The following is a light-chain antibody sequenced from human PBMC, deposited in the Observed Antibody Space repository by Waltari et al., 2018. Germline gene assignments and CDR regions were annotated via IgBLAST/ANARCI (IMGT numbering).Light chain of an antibody. CDR1: QSVRNR. CDR2: GAS. V-gene: IGKV3-15*01. CDR3: QQYNNWPPKIT. Sequence: EIVMTQSPATLSMSPGERATLSCRASQSVRNRLAWYQQKPGQTPRLLIYGASTRATGVPDRISGSWSATEFTLTISSLQSEDFAIYYCQQYNNWPPKITFGQGTRLEIK. J-gene: IGKJ5*01.